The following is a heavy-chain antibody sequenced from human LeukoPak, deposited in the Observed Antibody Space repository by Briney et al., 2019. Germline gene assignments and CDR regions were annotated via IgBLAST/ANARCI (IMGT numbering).Heavy chain of an antibody. D-gene: IGHD6-19*01. V-gene: IGHV1-18*04. CDR2: ISAYNGNT. CDR1: GYTFTSYG. J-gene: IGHJ6*03. CDR3: ARDSGSGDPYYYYMDV. Sequence: ASVKVSCKASGYTFTSYGISWVRQAPGQGLEWMGWISAYNGNTHYAQKLQGRVTMTTDTSTSTAYMELRSLRSDDTAVYYCARDSGSGDPYYYYMDVWGKGTTVTVSS.